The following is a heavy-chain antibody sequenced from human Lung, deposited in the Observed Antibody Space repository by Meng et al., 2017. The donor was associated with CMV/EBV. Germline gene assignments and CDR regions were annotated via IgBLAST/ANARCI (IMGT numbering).Heavy chain of an antibody. CDR1: GGSISSGGYY. J-gene: IGHJ5*02. D-gene: IGHD3-10*01. V-gene: IGHV4-31*03. CDR3: ARASYGSGSPLGESWFDP. CDR2: IHSSGST. Sequence: VTRQGSGPGMLKPSQTLSLTCTVSGGSISSGGYYWSWIRQHPGKGLEWIGYIHSSGSTYYNPSLRSRLTISVDTSKNQFSLKLSSVTAADTAVYYCARASYGSGSPLGESWFDPWGQGTLVTVSS.